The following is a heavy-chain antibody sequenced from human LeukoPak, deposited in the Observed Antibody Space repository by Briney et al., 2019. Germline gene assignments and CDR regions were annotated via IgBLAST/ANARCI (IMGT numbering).Heavy chain of an antibody. V-gene: IGHV3-23*01. CDR2: ISGSGGST. J-gene: IGHJ6*02. CDR1: GFSFSTYA. Sequence: GGSLRLSCAASGFSFSTYAMSWVRQAPGKGLEWVSIISGSGGSTYYADSVGSTYYADSVKGRFTLSRDNSKNTLYLQMNSLRAEDTAVYYCAKASFVRGGDYYYYGMDVWGQGTTVTVSS. CDR3: AKASFVRGGDYYYYGMDV. D-gene: IGHD3-10*01.